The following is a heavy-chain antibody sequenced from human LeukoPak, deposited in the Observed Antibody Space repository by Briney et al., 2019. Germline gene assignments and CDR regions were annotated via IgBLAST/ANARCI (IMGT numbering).Heavy chain of an antibody. CDR1: GGSISSYY. D-gene: IGHD2-15*01. CDR3: ARSTCSGGSCSIDY. Sequence: SETLSLTCTVSGGSISSYYWSWIRQPPGKGLEWIGYIYYSGSTNYNPSLKSRVTISVDTSKNQFSLKLSSVTAADTAVYYCARSTCSGGSCSIDYWGQGTLVNLSS. V-gene: IGHV4-59*01. J-gene: IGHJ4*02. CDR2: IYYSGST.